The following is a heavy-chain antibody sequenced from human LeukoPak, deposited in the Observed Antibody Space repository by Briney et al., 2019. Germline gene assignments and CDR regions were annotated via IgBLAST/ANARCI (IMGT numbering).Heavy chain of an antibody. CDR1: GGSFSGYY. CDR2: INHSGST. J-gene: IGHJ5*02. V-gene: IGHV4-34*01. D-gene: IGHD2/OR15-2a*01. Sequence: SETLSLTCAVYGGSFSGYYWSWIRQPPGKGLEWIGEINHSGSTNYNPSLKSRVTISADTSKNQFSLKLSSVTAADTAVYYCARRPVRRWFDPWGQGTPVTVSS. CDR3: ARRPVRRWFDP.